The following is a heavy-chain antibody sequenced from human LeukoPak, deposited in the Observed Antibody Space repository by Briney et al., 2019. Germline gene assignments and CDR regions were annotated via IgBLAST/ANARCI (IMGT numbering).Heavy chain of an antibody. CDR3: EPWELPFDY. J-gene: IGHJ4*02. CDR1: GFTFSSYG. Sequence: GGSLRLSCAASGFTFSSYGMHWVRQAPGKGLEWVAAISYDGSNKYYADSVKGRFTISRDNSKNTLYLQMNSLRAEDTAVYYCEPWELPFDYWGQGTLVTVSS. V-gene: IGHV3-30*03. CDR2: ISYDGSNK. D-gene: IGHD1-26*01.